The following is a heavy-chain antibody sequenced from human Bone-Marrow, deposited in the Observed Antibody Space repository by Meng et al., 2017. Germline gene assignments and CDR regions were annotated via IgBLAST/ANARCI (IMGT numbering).Heavy chain of an antibody. CDR2: RDHFGHT. CDR1: GGSPSGYY. CDR3: VYFWSGYFT. D-gene: IGHD3-3*01. J-gene: IGHJ5*02. V-gene: IGHV4-34*01. Sequence: VQLQQWSAGPLKPSETLSLTCAVFGGSPSGYYCKRCRQRREKGLKGIVGRDHFGHTIYNPSLKGRPTISVDSSKSQISLRLTSVIAADTTVYYCVYFWSGYFTSGEGTLVTVSS.